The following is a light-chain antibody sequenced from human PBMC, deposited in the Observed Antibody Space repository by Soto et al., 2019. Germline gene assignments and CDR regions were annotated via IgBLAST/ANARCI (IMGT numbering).Light chain of an antibody. V-gene: IGLV2-14*01. J-gene: IGLJ2*01. CDR2: EVS. CDR1: SSDIGAYDY. CDR3: SSYTTSTSFIL. Sequence: QSVLAQPASLSGSPGQSITISCTGTSSDIGAYDYVSWYQQVPGTAPKAMIYEVSSRPSGVSNRFSGSKSGNTASLTISGLQAEDEAYYYCSSYTTSTSFILFGGGTQLTVL.